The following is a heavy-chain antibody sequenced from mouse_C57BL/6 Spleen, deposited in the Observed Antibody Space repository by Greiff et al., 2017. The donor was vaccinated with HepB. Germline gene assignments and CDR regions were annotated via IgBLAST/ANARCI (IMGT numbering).Heavy chain of an antibody. Sequence: QVQLQQSGAELVKPGASVKISCKASGYAFSSYWMNWVKQRPGKGLEWIGQIYPGDGDTNYNGKFKGKATLTADKSSSTAYMQLSSLTSEDSAVYFCARESLDYYAMDYWGQGTSVTVSS. J-gene: IGHJ4*01. CDR3: ARESLDYYAMDY. CDR1: GYAFSSYW. D-gene: IGHD6-1*01. CDR2: IYPGDGDT. V-gene: IGHV1-80*01.